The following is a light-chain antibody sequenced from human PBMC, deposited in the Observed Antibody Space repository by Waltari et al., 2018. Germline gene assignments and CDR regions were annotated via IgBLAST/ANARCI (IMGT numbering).Light chain of an antibody. CDR2: DAS. Sequence: EIVLTQSPATLSLSLGERATLSFRASQSVSGSLVWYQQKPGQAPRLLIYDASNRATGIPARFSGSGSGTDFTLTISSLEAEDFAVYYCQQHTNWPPEVAFGGGTKVEIK. CDR3: QQHTNWPPEVA. J-gene: IGKJ4*01. CDR1: QSVSGS. V-gene: IGKV3-11*01.